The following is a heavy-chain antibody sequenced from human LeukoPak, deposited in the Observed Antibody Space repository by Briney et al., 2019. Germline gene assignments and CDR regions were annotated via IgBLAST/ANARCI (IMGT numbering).Heavy chain of an antibody. Sequence: GGSLRLSYAASGFTFDDYDLNWGRQAPGKGLEWVSGINWNGRSTGYADSVKGLFTISRDNAKNSLYLQMNSLRAEEDTAFYYCARATPRAPGHFDYWGEGILVTVSS. J-gene: IGHJ4*02. V-gene: IGHV3-20*03. CDR2: INWNGRST. CDR3: ARATPRAPGHFDY. CDR1: GFTFDDYD. D-gene: IGHD1-1*01.